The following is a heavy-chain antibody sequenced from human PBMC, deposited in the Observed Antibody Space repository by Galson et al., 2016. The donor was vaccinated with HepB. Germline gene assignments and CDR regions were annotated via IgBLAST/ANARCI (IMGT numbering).Heavy chain of an antibody. D-gene: IGHD3-3*01. CDR2: IHTSGST. V-gene: IGHV4-4*07. CDR1: AASMKDYY. CDR3: ARGGDTTIFGETGGHFDY. Sequence: SETLSLTCTVSAASMKDYYWNWLRQPGGKRPEWIGRIHTSGSTIYNPSFKGRVTISLDMSRSQFSLTLTSVTAADTAVYFCARGGDTTIFGETGGHFDYWGQGTLVTGSS. J-gene: IGHJ4*02.